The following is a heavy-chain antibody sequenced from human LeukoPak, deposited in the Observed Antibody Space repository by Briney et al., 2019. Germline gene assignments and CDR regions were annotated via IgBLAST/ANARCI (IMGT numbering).Heavy chain of an antibody. CDR3: ARDAAGTHGGMDV. V-gene: IGHV3-7*03. Sequence: PGGSLRLSCAASGFTFSSSAMSWVRQAPGKGLEWVANIKQDGSEKYYVDSVKGRFTISRDNAKNSLYLQMNSLRAEDTAVYYCARDAAGTHGGMDVWGQGTSVTVSS. D-gene: IGHD6-19*01. J-gene: IGHJ6*02. CDR1: GFTFSSSA. CDR2: IKQDGSEK.